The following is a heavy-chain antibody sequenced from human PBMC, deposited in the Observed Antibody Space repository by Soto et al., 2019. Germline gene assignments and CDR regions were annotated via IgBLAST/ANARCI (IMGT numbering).Heavy chain of an antibody. CDR3: ARGCRAPGCYYYMDV. CDR1: GGTFSSYT. J-gene: IGHJ6*03. Sequence: GASVKVSCKASGGTFSSYTISWVRQAPGQGLEWMGRIIPILGIANYAQKFQGRVTITADKSTSTAYMELSSLRSEDTAVYYCARGCRAPGCYYYMDVWGKGTTVTVSS. CDR2: IIPILGIA. D-gene: IGHD2-2*01. V-gene: IGHV1-69*02.